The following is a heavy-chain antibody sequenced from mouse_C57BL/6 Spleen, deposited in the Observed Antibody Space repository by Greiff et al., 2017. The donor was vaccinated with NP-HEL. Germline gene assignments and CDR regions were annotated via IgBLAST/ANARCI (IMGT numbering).Heavy chain of an antibody. CDR2: IYPGDGDT. V-gene: IGHV1-80*01. CDR1: GYAFSSYW. Sequence: VKLQQSGAELVKPGASVKISCKASGYAFSSYWMNWVKQRPGKGLEWIGQIYPGDGDTNYNGKFKGKATLTADKSSSTAYLQLSSLTSEDSAVYFCASLYDGTYYFDYWGQGTTLTVSS. CDR3: ASLYDGTYYFDY. D-gene: IGHD2-3*01. J-gene: IGHJ2*01.